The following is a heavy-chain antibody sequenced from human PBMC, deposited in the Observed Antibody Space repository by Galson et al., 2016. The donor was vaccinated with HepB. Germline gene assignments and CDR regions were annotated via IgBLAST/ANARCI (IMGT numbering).Heavy chain of an antibody. D-gene: IGHD3-10*01. Sequence: SETLSLTCTVSGGSISNYHWSWIRQPAGKGLEWIGRMYSSGSTDFHPSLKSRVTMSVDTSMNQLSLRLTSVTAADTAVYYCARAPVLMVRGAYNYYYYMDVWGKGTTVTVSS. CDR3: ARAPVLMVRGAYNYYYYMDV. CDR2: MYSSGST. CDR1: GGSISNYH. J-gene: IGHJ6*03. V-gene: IGHV4-4*07.